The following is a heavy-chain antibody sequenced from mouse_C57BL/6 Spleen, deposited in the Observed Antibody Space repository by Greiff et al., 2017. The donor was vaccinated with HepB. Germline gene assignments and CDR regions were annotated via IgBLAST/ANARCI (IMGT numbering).Heavy chain of an antibody. D-gene: IGHD2-10*01. CDR1: GFSLTSYG. J-gene: IGHJ4*01. CDR2: IWSGGST. Sequence: QVQLQQSGPGLVQPSQSLSITCTVSGFSLTSYGVHWVRQSPGKGLEWLGVIWSGGSTDYNAAFISRLSISKDNSKSQVFFKMNSLQADDTAIYYCARTYYGNYPHYYAMDYWGQGTSVTVSS. V-gene: IGHV2-2*01. CDR3: ARTYYGNYPHYYAMDY.